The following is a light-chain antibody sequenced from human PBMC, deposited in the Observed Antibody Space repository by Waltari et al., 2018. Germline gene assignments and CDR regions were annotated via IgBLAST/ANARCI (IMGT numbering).Light chain of an antibody. CDR3: QQYNSYSGYT. CDR1: QSISSW. Sequence: DIQMTQSPSTLSASVGDRVTITCRASQSISSWLAWYQQKTGEAPKLLIYKASSLESGVPSRFSGSVSGTEFTLTISSLQPDDFATYYCQQYNSYSGYTFGQGTKLEIK. J-gene: IGKJ2*01. CDR2: KAS. V-gene: IGKV1-5*03.